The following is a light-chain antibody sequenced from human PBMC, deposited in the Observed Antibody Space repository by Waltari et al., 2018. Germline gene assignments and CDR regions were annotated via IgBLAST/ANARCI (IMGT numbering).Light chain of an antibody. CDR1: QSLSSSY. Sequence: ETVLTQSPATLSVSPGERATLSCRASQSLSSSYFAWYQQKPGQAPRLLISGISTRATGIPARFSGSGSGTEFTLTISSLQSEDFAVYYCQQYDNWPLTFGGGTKVEIK. J-gene: IGKJ4*01. CDR3: QQYDNWPLT. CDR2: GIS. V-gene: IGKV3-15*01.